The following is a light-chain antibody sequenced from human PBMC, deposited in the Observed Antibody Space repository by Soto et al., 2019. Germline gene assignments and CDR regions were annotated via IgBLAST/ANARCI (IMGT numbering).Light chain of an antibody. CDR1: QSVDNY. CDR2: DVS. J-gene: IGKJ3*01. Sequence: IVLTQSPATLSLSPGEIATLSCRASQSVDNYLAWYQQKPGQAPRLLIYDVSNRATGTPARFSGSGSGTDFTLSISSLEPEDFAVYYCQQRSNRPRFTFGPGTKVDL. CDR3: QQRSNRPRFT. V-gene: IGKV3-11*01.